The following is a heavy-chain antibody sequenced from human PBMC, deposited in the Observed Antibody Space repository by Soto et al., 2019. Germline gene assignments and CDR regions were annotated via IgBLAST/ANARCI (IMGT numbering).Heavy chain of an antibody. CDR2: IFYRGST. V-gene: IGHV4-39*01. D-gene: IGHD1-7*01. J-gene: IGHJ4*02. CDR1: GGSISSQSYY. Sequence: KTSETLSLTCSVSGGSISSQSYYWGWIRQPPGKGLEYIGSIFYRGSTFYNTSLKSRVTLDVDTSKNQFSLRLSSVTATDTAVYFCARHSEGGTWNWGNYFDYWGQGALVTVSS. CDR3: ARHSEGGTWNWGNYFDY.